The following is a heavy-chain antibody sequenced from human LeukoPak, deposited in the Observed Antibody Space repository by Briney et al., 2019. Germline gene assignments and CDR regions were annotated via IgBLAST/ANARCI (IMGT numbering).Heavy chain of an antibody. Sequence: GGSLRLSCEASGFTFTTYSMNWVRQAPGKGLEWVSYISGSSSTMYYADSVKGRFTISRDNAKKSLYLQMNSLRDEDTAVYYCARDLNSGYYPYYFDYWGQGTLSPSPQ. CDR2: ISGSSSTM. D-gene: IGHD3-22*01. V-gene: IGHV3-48*02. CDR1: GFTFTTYS. CDR3: ARDLNSGYYPYYFDY. J-gene: IGHJ4*02.